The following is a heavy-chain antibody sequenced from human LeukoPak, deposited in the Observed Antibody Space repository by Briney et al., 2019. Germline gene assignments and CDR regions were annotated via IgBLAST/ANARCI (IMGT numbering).Heavy chain of an antibody. CDR1: GYTFTSYA. CDR2: INTNTGNP. V-gene: IGHV7-4-1*02. J-gene: IGHJ6*03. D-gene: IGHD1-26*01. CDR3: ASSWDRGSYYYMDV. Sequence: ASVKVSCKASGYTFTSYAMNWVRQAPGQGLEWMGWINTNTGNPTYAQGFTGRFVFSLDTSVSTAYLQISSLKAEDTAVYYCASSWDRGSYYYMDVWGKGTTVTVSS.